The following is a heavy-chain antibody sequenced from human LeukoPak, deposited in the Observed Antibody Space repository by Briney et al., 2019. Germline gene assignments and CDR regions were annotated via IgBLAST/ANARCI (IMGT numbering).Heavy chain of an antibody. CDR2: ISWNSGSI. CDR1: GFTFDDYA. D-gene: IGHD5-24*01. J-gene: IGHJ4*02. V-gene: IGHV3-9*01. Sequence: GGSLRLSCAASGFTFDDYAMHWVRQAPGKGLEWVSGISWNSGSIGYADSVKGRFTISRDNAKNSLYLQMNSLRAEDTAVYYCARAPSGWLQVWGQGTLVTVSS. CDR3: ARAPSGWLQV.